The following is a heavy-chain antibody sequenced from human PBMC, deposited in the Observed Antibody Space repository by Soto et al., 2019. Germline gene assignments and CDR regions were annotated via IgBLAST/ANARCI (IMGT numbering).Heavy chain of an antibody. Sequence: QLQLQESGPGLVKPSETLSLTCTVSGGSISSSSYYWGWISQPPGKGLEWIGSSYYSGSTYYNPSLKSRVTIAVDTSNNQFSLQLSAVPAADTAVYYCARPRAGIAAAGINSNRAGNWFAPWGQGTLVTVSS. CDR1: GGSISSSSYY. V-gene: IGHV4-39*01. CDR3: ARPRAGIAAAGINSNRAGNWFAP. D-gene: IGHD6-13*01. CDR2: SYYSGST. J-gene: IGHJ5*02.